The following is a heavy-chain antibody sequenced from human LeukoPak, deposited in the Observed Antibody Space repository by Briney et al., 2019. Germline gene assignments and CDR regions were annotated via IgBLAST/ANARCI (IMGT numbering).Heavy chain of an antibody. V-gene: IGHV3-21*01. CDR2: ISTSTSSI. J-gene: IGHJ4*02. CDR3: ARGRDDYFLNY. CDR1: GFTFNSYA. D-gene: IGHD2/OR15-2a*01. Sequence: GGSLRLSCAASGFTFNSYAMSWVRQAPGKGLEWVSSISTSTSSIYYADSVKGRFTISRDNAKNSLTLQMNSLRVEDTAVYYCARGRDDYFLNYWGQGTLVTVSS.